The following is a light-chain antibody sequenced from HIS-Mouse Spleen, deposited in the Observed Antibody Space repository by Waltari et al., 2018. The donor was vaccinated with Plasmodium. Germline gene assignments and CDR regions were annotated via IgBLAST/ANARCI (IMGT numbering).Light chain of an antibody. CDR2: DVS. CDR1: SRDVGGYNS. CDR3: SSYTSSSTLYV. J-gene: IGLJ1*01. V-gene: IGLV2-14*03. Sequence: QSALTQPASVSGSPGQSITISCTGTSRDVGGYNSVSLYQQHPGKAPKLMIYDVSNRPSGVSNRFSGSKSGNTASLTISGLQAEDEADYYCSSYTSSSTLYVFGTGTKVTVL.